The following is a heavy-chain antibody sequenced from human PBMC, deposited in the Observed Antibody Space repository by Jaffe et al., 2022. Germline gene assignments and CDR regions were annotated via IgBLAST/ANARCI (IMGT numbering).Heavy chain of an antibody. V-gene: IGHV3-48*03. J-gene: IGHJ3*02. D-gene: IGHD2-21*02. CDR3: ARTCGGDCFDAFDI. Sequence: EVQLVESGGGLVQPGGSLRLSCAASGFTFSSYEMNWVRQAPGKGLEWVSYISSSGSTIYYADSVKGRFTISRDNAKNSLYLQMNSLRAEDTAVYYCARTCGGDCFDAFDIWGQGTMVTVSS. CDR2: ISSSGSTI. CDR1: GFTFSSYE.